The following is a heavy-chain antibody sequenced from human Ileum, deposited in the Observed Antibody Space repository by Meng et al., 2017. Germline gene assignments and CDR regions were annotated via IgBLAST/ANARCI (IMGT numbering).Heavy chain of an antibody. Sequence: VEPWGGVVHPGGSLGLSCAAYGMHWVRQAPGKGLEWVAVIGHEENSIYYADSVQGRFTISRDNSKNMLYLQMNSLGAEDTAVYYCARDFGGGTNWQCDYWGQGTLVTVSS. J-gene: IGHJ4*02. V-gene: IGHV3-33*01. CDR3: ARDFGGGTNWQCDY. D-gene: IGHD1-1*01. CDR2: IGHEENSI. CDR1: G.